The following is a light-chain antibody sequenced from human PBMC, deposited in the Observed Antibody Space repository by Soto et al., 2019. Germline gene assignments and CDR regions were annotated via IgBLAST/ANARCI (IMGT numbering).Light chain of an antibody. CDR3: QQYNNWWT. CDR1: QSVSNN. V-gene: IGKV3-15*01. CDR2: GAS. Sequence: EIVMTQSPATLSVSPGERATLSCRASQSVSNNLAWYQKKPGQAPRLLIYGASTRATGIPARFSGSGSGTEFNLTISSLQSEYFAVSYCQQYNNWWTFGQGTKVEIK. J-gene: IGKJ1*01.